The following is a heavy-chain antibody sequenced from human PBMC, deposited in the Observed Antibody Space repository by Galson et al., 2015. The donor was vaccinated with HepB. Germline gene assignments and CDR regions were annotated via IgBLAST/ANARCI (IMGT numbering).Heavy chain of an antibody. CDR3: ARDLPLLYFGESLDY. CDR1: AYTFTNYG. Sequence: SVKVSCKASAYTFTNYGFSWVRQAPGQGLEWVGWISAYNGNTNYAQKFRGRVTMTTDTSTTTAYIEMRSLRSDDTAVYYCARDLPLLYFGESLDYWGQGTLVTVSS. D-gene: IGHD3-10*01. J-gene: IGHJ4*02. V-gene: IGHV1-18*04. CDR2: ISAYNGNT.